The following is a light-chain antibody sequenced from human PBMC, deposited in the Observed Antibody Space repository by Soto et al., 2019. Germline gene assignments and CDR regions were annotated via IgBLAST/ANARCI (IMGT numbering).Light chain of an antibody. CDR2: GAS. Sequence: EIVMTQSPPTLSVSPGERATLSCRASQSVSSNLAWYQQKPGQAPRLLMYGASTRATGIPDRFSGSGSGTEFTLTISSLQSEDFAVYFCQQYNDWPLYTFGQGTKLEIK. CDR1: QSVSSN. J-gene: IGKJ2*01. V-gene: IGKV3-15*01. CDR3: QQYNDWPLYT.